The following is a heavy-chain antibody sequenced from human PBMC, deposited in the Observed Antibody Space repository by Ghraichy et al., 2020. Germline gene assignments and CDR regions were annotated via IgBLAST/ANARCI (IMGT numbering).Heavy chain of an antibody. J-gene: IGHJ5*02. CDR2: IYHSGST. CDR1: GGSISSGGYS. V-gene: IGHV4-30-2*01. Sequence: SETLSLTCAVSGGSISSGGYSWSWIRQPPGKGLEWIGYIYHSGSTYYNPSLKSRVTISVDRSKNQFSLKLSSVTAADTAVYYCAREGGWLRLRRGGWFDPWGQGTLVTVSS. CDR3: AREGGWLRLRRGGWFDP. D-gene: IGHD5-12*01.